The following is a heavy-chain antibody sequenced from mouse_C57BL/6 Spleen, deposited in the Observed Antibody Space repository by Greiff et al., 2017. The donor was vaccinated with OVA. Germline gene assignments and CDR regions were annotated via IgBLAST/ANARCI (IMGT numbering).Heavy chain of an antibody. CDR3: ARSEFHGYHYFDY. V-gene: IGHV5-17*01. Sequence: DVMLVESGGGLVKPGGSLKLSCAASGFTFSDYGMHWVRQAPEKGLEWVAYISSGSSTIYYADTVKGRFTISRDNAKNTRFLQMTSLRSEDTAMYYDARSEFHGYHYFDYWGQGTTLTVSS. CDR1: GFTFSDYG. D-gene: IGHD2-2*01. CDR2: ISSGSSTI. J-gene: IGHJ2*01.